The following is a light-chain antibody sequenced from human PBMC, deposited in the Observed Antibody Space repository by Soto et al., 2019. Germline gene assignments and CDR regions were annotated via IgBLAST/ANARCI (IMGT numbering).Light chain of an antibody. CDR3: QHYNSCLRT. J-gene: IGKJ1*01. CDR2: KAS. CDR1: QSISSW. V-gene: IGKV1-5*03. Sequence: DIQMTQSPSILSASVGDRVTITCRASQSISSWLAWYQQKPGKAPNLLIHKASHLESGVPSRFSGSGSGTKFTLTISSLQPGHYATYSCQHYNSCLRTLGQGTKGDIK.